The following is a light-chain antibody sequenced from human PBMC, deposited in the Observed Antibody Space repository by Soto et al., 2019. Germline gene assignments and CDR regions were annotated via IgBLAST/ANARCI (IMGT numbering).Light chain of an antibody. Sequence: QSALAQPASVSGSPGQSITISCTGTSDDVGAYNSFSWYQQLPHKAPQVILYKGTQRPSGVSSRFSGSTSGNAASLTISGLQADDEADYFCCSSAPESTYVFGTGTKVTVL. CDR3: CSSAPESTYV. CDR1: SDDVGAYNS. J-gene: IGLJ1*01. V-gene: IGLV2-23*01. CDR2: KGT.